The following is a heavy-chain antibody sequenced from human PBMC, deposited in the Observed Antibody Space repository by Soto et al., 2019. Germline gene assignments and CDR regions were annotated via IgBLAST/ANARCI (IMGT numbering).Heavy chain of an antibody. D-gene: IGHD6-19*01. Sequence: RGSLRLSCRASGFTFSSYGMHWVRQAPGKGLEWVAVISYDGSNKYYADSVKGRFTISRDNSKNTLYLQMNSLRAEDTAVYYCAKDSYSSGWYGGAFDIWGQGTMVTVSS. CDR1: GFTFSSYG. V-gene: IGHV3-30*18. CDR2: ISYDGSNK. CDR3: AKDSYSSGWYGGAFDI. J-gene: IGHJ3*02.